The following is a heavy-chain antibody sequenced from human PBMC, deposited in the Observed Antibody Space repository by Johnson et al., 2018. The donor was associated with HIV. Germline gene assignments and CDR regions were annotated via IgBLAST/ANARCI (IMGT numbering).Heavy chain of an antibody. Sequence: QVQLVESGGGVVQPGRSLRLSCAASGFTFSSYGMHWVRQAPGKGLEWVAVISYDGGNKYYADSVKGRFTISRDNSKNTLYLQMNSLRAEDTAVYYCAKWSIVGATFSDAFYIWGQGTMVTVSS. CDR2: ISYDGGNK. CDR1: GFTFSSYG. CDR3: AKWSIVGATFSDAFYI. V-gene: IGHV3-30*18. D-gene: IGHD1-26*01. J-gene: IGHJ3*02.